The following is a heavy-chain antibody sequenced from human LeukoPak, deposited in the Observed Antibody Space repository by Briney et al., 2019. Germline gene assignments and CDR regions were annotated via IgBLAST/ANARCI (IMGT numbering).Heavy chain of an antibody. V-gene: IGHV3-7*01. Sequence: GGSLRLSCAASGFTFSSYWMSGVRQAPGKGLEWVANIKQDGSEKYYVDSVKGRFTISRDNAKNSLYLQMNSMRAEDTAVYYCASTKFMWEPQSSFDYWGQGTLVTVSS. J-gene: IGHJ4*02. CDR2: IKQDGSEK. D-gene: IGHD1-26*01. CDR3: ASTKFMWEPQSSFDY. CDR1: GFTFSSYW.